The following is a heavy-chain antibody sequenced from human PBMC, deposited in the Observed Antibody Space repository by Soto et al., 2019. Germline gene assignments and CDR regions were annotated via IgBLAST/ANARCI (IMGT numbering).Heavy chain of an antibody. D-gene: IGHD6-19*01. CDR2: ISSSSSYI. CDR1: GFTFSSYS. Sequence: GGSLRLSCAASGFTFSSYSMNWVRQAPGKGLEWVSSISSSSSYIYYADSVKGRFTISRDNAKNSLYLQMNSLRAEDTAVYYCARDQPARGKPGSGPSRYGMDVWGQGTTVTVSS. V-gene: IGHV3-21*01. CDR3: ARDQPARGKPGSGPSRYGMDV. J-gene: IGHJ6*02.